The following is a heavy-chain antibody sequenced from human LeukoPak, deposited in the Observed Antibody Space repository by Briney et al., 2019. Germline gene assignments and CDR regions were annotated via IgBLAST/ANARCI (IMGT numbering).Heavy chain of an antibody. CDR3: ARDQAGTQDY. J-gene: IGHJ4*02. D-gene: IGHD6-19*01. V-gene: IGHV3-21*01. CDR2: ISSSSSYI. Sequence: GGSLRLSCAASGFTFSSYTVHWVRQAPGKGLEWVSSISSSSSYIYYADSVKGRFTISRDNAKNSLYLQMNSLRAEDTAVYYCARDQAGTQDYWGQGTLVTVSS. CDR1: GFTFSSYT.